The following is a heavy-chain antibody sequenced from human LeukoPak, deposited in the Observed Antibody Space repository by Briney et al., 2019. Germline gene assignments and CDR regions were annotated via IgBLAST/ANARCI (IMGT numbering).Heavy chain of an antibody. J-gene: IGHJ6*03. CDR3: ARERGGGGFGVVIKRSYYYMDV. CDR2: MDEYGSDI. Sequence: GGSLRLSFVVSGFDFSGFSMSWVRQAPGKGLGWVAIMDEYGSDIFYVESVKGRLIISRANARNSLYLQMNSLRAEDTAVYYCARERGGGGFGVVIKRSYYYMDVWGKGTTVTVSS. D-gene: IGHD3-3*01. CDR1: GFDFSGFS. V-gene: IGHV3-7*01.